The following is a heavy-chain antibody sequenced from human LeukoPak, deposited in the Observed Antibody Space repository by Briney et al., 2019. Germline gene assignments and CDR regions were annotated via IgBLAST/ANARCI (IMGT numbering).Heavy chain of an antibody. J-gene: IGHJ4*02. V-gene: IGHV3-48*03. CDR1: GFTFSSYA. Sequence: GGSLRLSCAASGFTFSSYAMSFLRQAPGKGLEWVSYISGSGSTIYYTDSVKGRFTISRDNAKNSLYLQMNSLRAEDTAVYYCAGLVLDYWGQGTLVTVSS. CDR2: ISGSGSTI. D-gene: IGHD6-19*01. CDR3: AGLVLDY.